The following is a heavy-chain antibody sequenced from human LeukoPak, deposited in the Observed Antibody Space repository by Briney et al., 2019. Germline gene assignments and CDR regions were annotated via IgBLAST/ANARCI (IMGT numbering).Heavy chain of an antibody. V-gene: IGHV4-34*01. Sequence: SETLSLTCAVYGGSFSGYYWTWIRQPPGKGLEWIGEINHSGSTNYNPSLKSRVTISVDTSKNQFSLKLSSVTAADTAVYYCARQSGYSSGWYRNNWFDPWGQGTLVTVSS. CDR3: ARQSGYSSGWYRNNWFDP. J-gene: IGHJ5*02. CDR1: GGSFSGYY. CDR2: INHSGST. D-gene: IGHD6-19*01.